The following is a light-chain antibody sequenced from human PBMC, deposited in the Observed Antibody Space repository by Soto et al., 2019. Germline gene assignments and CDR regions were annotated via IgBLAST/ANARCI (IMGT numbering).Light chain of an antibody. V-gene: IGKV1-5*03. J-gene: IGKJ4*01. CDR1: QSISSW. CDR3: QQYHSYSLT. CDR2: KAS. Sequence: DIQMTQSPSTLSASVGDRVTITCRASQSISSWLAWYQQKPGKAPKLLIYKASSLEGGVPSRFSGSGSGTDFTLTISILQPDDFATYYCQQYHSYSLTFGGGNKVDIK.